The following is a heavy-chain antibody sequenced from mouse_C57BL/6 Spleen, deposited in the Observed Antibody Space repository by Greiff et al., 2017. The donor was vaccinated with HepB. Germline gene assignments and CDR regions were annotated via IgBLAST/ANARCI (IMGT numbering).Heavy chain of an antibody. CDR1: GYTFTEYT. CDR2: FYPGSGSI. Sequence: VQGVESGAELVKPGASVKLSCKASGYTFTEYTIHWVKQRSGQGLEWIGWFYPGSGSIKYNEKFKDKATLTADKSSSTVYMELSRLTSEDSAVYFCARHEDDYGNLYWYFDVWGTGTTVTVSS. D-gene: IGHD2-1*01. V-gene: IGHV1-62-2*01. CDR3: ARHEDDYGNLYWYFDV. J-gene: IGHJ1*03.